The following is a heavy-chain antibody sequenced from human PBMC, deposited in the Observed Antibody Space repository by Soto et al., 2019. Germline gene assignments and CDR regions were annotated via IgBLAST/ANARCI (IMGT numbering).Heavy chain of an antibody. V-gene: IGHV2-5*02. D-gene: IGHD6-19*01. CDR2: IYWDDDK. CDR1: GFSLSTNGVG. Sequence: SGPTLVNPTQTLTLTCTFSGFSLSTNGVGVGWIRQPPGKALEWLALIYWDDDKRYSPSLKSRLTITKDTSKNQVVLTMTNMDPVDTATYYCAHRRRGIAVAGDAFYIWCQGTMVTVSS. J-gene: IGHJ3*02. CDR3: AHRRRGIAVAGDAFYI.